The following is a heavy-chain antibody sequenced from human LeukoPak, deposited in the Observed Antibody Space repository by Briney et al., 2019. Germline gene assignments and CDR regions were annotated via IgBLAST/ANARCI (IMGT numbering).Heavy chain of an antibody. D-gene: IGHD3-10*01. J-gene: IGHJ4*02. CDR1: GGSISSYY. CDR3: ARGPYYYGSGSYYILTYFDY. CDR2: IYYSGST. Sequence: SETLSLTCTVSGGSISSYYWSWIRQPPGKGLEWIGSIYYSGSTYYNPSLKSRVTISVDTSKDQFSLKLSSVTAADTAVYYCARGPYYYGSGSYYILTYFDYWGQGTLVTVSS. V-gene: IGHV4-59*12.